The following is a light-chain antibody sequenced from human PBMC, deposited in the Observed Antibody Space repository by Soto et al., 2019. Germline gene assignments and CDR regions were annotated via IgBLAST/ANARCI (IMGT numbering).Light chain of an antibody. Sequence: EIVMTQSPATLSVSPGERATLSCRASQSVSSNLAWYQQKRGQAPRLLIYAASTRATGIPARFSGTGSGTEFTLTISSMQSEDLAVYYCHQYNNWPPWTFGLQTEVEI. CDR2: AAS. V-gene: IGKV3-15*01. CDR3: HQYNNWPPWT. J-gene: IGKJ1*01. CDR1: QSVSSN.